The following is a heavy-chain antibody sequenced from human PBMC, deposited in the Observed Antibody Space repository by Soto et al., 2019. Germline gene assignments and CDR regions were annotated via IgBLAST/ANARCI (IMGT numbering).Heavy chain of an antibody. CDR1: GGTFSSYA. CDR3: GRVVTMVKSVHDWYFYL. Sequence: QVQLVQSGAEVKKPGSSVKVSCKASGGTFSSYAISGVRQAPGQGREWMGGIIPIVGRGNYARKFQGTVTITACQSTSTSYRERSSLRSEHTAVYYFGRVVTMVKSVHDWYFYLWGRGTLVTVSS. D-gene: IGHD2-15*01. J-gene: IGHJ2*01. CDR2: IIPIVGRG. V-gene: IGHV1-69*12.